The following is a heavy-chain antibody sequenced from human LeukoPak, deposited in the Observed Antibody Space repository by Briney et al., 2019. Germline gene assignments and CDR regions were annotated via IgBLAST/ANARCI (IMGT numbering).Heavy chain of an antibody. CDR3: ARDLGYSYDN. CDR1: GYTLSGYY. Sequence: GASVKVSCKASGYTLSGYYMHWVRQAPGQGPEWMGWINCNSGGTKYAQKFQGRVTMTRDTSISTAHMELSRLTSDDTAVYYCARDLGYSYDNWGQGTLVTVSS. V-gene: IGHV1-2*02. CDR2: INCNSGGT. D-gene: IGHD5-18*01. J-gene: IGHJ4*02.